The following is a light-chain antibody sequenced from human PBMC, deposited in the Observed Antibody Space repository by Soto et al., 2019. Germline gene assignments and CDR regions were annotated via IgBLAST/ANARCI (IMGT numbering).Light chain of an antibody. CDR1: LNTHIF. Sequence: IPVTQSPSSLCASXGDRVTIHFPARLNTHIFLHGYQQKPGTAPMLXXSEASNLEGGGPSRFSGRGSVTEFTRTISNLQPGDSALYFGQESYSTPLAFGGGTKVDIK. CDR2: EAS. J-gene: IGKJ4*01. CDR3: QESYSTPLA. V-gene: IGKV1-39*01.